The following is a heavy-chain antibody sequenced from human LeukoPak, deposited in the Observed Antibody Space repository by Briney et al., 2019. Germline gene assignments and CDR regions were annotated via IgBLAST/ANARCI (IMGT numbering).Heavy chain of an antibody. CDR2: ISPYNGNT. CDR1: GYTFTSYG. Sequence: ASAKVSCTASGYTFTSYGINWVRQAPGQGLEWMGWISPYNGNTNYAEKVQGRVTMTTDTSTRTAYMELRSLRSDDTAVYYCARGGAGWYEDYWGQGTLVTVSS. V-gene: IGHV1-18*01. J-gene: IGHJ4*02. CDR3: ARGGAGWYEDY. D-gene: IGHD6-19*01.